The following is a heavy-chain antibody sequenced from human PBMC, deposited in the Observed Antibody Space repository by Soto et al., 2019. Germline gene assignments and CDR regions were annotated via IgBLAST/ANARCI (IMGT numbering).Heavy chain of an antibody. CDR1: GFTFSSYS. J-gene: IGHJ4*02. Sequence: PGGSLRLSCAASGFTFSSYSMNWVRQAPGKGLEWVSSISSSSSYIYYADSVKGRFTISRDNAKNSLYLQMNSLRAEDTAVYYCAREYGYHYDSSGYYYDYWGQGTLVT. CDR2: ISSSSSYI. CDR3: AREYGYHYDSSGYYYDY. D-gene: IGHD3-22*01. V-gene: IGHV3-21*01.